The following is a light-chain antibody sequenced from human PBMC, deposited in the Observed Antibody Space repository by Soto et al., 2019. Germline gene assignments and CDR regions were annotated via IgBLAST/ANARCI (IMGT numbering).Light chain of an antibody. Sequence: EIVWTQSPGTLSLSPGERATLSCRASQSVSSSYLAWYQQKPGQPPRLLIYAASTRATDVPARFSGGGSETEFTLTISSLQSEDFAVYFCQQYNIWPPWTFGQGTKVDIK. CDR3: QQYNIWPPWT. V-gene: IGKV3-15*01. CDR2: AAS. CDR1: QSVSSSY. J-gene: IGKJ1*01.